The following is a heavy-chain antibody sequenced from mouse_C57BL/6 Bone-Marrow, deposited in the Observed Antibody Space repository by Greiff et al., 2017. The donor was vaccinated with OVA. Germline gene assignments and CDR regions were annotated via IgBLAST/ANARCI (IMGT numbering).Heavy chain of an antibody. CDR2: IHPNSGST. V-gene: IGHV1-64*01. J-gene: IGHJ4*01. CDR3: ARWVYAMDY. Sequence: QVQLQQPGAELVKPGASVKLSCKASGYPFPSYWLHGVKQRPGQGLEWIGMIHPNSGSTNYNEKFKSKATLTVDKSSSTAYMQLSSLTSEDSAVYYCARWVYAMDYWGQGTSVTGSS. CDR1: GYPFPSYW.